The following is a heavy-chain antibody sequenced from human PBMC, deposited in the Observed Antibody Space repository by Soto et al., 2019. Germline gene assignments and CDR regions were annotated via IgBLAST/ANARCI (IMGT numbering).Heavy chain of an antibody. D-gene: IGHD3-16*01. CDR2: INPYNANT. CDR1: GYTFTNHG. CDR3: EMDRVAGIWGDAFDI. V-gene: IGHV1-18*04. J-gene: IGHJ3*02. Sequence: QVQLVQSGTEVKKPGASVKVSCKTSGYTFTNHGINWVRQAPGQGLEWMGWINPYNANTNYAQKLQGRVTMATDTSTTTAYMDLMSLTSDDTDVYYCEMDRVAGIWGDAFDIWGQGTVVTVSS.